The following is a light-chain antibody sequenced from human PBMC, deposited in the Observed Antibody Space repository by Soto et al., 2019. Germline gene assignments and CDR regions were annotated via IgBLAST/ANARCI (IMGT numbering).Light chain of an antibody. CDR3: QKYNTWPPIN. V-gene: IGKV3-15*01. CDR2: GAS. Sequence: IVLTQAPATLAVSPGERATLSCRASQNVRSNLAWYRQKPGQAPRLLIFGASTRATDIPARFSGTGSGTEFTLTISSLQSEDFAVYYCQKYNTWPPINFGQVTRLEI. J-gene: IGKJ5*01. CDR1: QNVRSN.